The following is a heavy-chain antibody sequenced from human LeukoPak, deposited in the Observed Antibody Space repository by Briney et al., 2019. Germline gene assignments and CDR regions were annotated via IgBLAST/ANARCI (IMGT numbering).Heavy chain of an antibody. D-gene: IGHD6-13*01. J-gene: IGHJ4*02. CDR1: GGTFSSYA. CDR2: IIPIFGTA. Sequence: ASVKVSCKASGGTFSSYAISWVRQAPGQGLKWMGGIIPIFGTANYAQKFQGRVTITADESTSTAYMELSSLRSEDTAVYYCARDVIAAAGLGFDYWGQGTLVTVSS. V-gene: IGHV1-69*13. CDR3: ARDVIAAAGLGFDY.